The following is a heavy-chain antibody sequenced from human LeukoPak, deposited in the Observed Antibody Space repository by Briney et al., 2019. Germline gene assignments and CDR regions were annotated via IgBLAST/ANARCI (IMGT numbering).Heavy chain of an antibody. CDR1: GGSITTTNW. Sequence: SETLSLTCAVSGGSITTTNWWSWVRQPPGKGLEWIGEVHLSGATNYNLSLESRVSMSIDKSKNHLSLEVTSVTAADTAIYYCTRESGAFSPFGFWGQGTLVTISS. D-gene: IGHD1-26*01. CDR2: VHLSGAT. V-gene: IGHV4-4*02. CDR3: TRESGAFSPFGF. J-gene: IGHJ4*02.